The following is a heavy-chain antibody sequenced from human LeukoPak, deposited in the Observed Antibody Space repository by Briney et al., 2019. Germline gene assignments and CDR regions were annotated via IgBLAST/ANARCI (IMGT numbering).Heavy chain of an antibody. D-gene: IGHD3-22*01. CDR3: ARDGRDYYDSSGYYPPYWYFDL. V-gene: IGHV3-21*01. CDR2: ISSSSSYI. J-gene: IGHJ2*01. Sequence: GGSLRLSCAASGFTFSSYSMNWVRQAPGKGLEGVSSISSSSSYIYYADSVKGRFTISRDNAKNSLYLQMNSLRAEDTAVYYCARDGRDYYDSSGYYPPYWYFDLWGRGTLVTVSS. CDR1: GFTFSSYS.